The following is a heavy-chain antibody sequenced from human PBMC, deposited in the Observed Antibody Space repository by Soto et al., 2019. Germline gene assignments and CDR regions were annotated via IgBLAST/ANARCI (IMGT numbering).Heavy chain of an antibody. CDR1: GFTFSSYS. CDR2: ISSSSSYI. D-gene: IGHD5-18*01. CDR3: ARGGYSYGYFHYGMDV. Sequence: VGSLRLSCAASGFTFSSYSMNWVRQAPGKGLEWVSSISSSSSYIYYADSVKGRFTISRDNAKNSLYLQMNSLRAEDTAVYYCARGGYSYGYFHYGMDVWGQGTTVTV. V-gene: IGHV3-21*01. J-gene: IGHJ6*02.